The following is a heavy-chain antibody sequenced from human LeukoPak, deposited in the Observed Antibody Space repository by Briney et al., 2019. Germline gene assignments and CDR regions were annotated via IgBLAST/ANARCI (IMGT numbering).Heavy chain of an antibody. J-gene: IGHJ5*02. Sequence: GGSLRLSCAASGFTFSSYGMHWVRQAPGKGLEWVAFTRYDGSQTYYADSVKGRFTISRDNAKNTLYLQMHSLRSDDTAVYYCARSDRWLQFEWFDPWGQGTLVTVSS. CDR2: TRYDGSQT. V-gene: IGHV3-30*02. D-gene: IGHD5-24*01. CDR1: GFTFSSYG. CDR3: ARSDRWLQFEWFDP.